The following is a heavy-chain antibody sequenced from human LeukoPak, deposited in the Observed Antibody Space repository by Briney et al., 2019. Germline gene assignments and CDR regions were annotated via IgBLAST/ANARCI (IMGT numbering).Heavy chain of an antibody. CDR3: AKDRNIVIIPAAIEWFDY. CDR2: IWNDGSKK. V-gene: IGHV3-33*06. CDR1: GFPFSSYG. Sequence: SGGSLRLSCAASGFPFSSYGMHWVRQAPGKGLEWVAVIWNDGSKKLYADSVKGRFTVSRDNHKNVVFLQMNTLRVDDTAVYYCAKDRNIVIIPAAIEWFDYWGLGTLVTVAS. J-gene: IGHJ4*02. D-gene: IGHD2-2*01.